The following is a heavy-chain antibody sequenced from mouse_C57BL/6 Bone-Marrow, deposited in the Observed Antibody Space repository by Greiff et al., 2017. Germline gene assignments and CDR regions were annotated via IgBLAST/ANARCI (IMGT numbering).Heavy chain of an antibody. V-gene: IGHV1-82*01. D-gene: IGHD2-2*01. CDR3: ASGYGDYYAMDY. CDR2: IYPGGGDT. CDR1: GYAFSSSW. J-gene: IGHJ4*01. Sequence: QVQLQQPGPELVKPGASVKISCKASGYAFSSSWMNWVKQRPGQGLEWIGRIYPGGGDTNYNGKFKGKATLTADKSSSTAYMQLSSLTSEDSAVYFCASGYGDYYAMDYWGQGTSVTVSS.